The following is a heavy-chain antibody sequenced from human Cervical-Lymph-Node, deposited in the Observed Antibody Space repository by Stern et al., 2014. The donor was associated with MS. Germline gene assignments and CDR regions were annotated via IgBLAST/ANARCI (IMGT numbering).Heavy chain of an antibody. CDR1: GYTFTSYW. CDR2: IFPGGADI. CDR3: ARQRYFDY. J-gene: IGHJ4*02. Sequence: EVQLEESGPEVTRPGESLKISCQASGYTFTSYWIGWVRPMPGHGREWIAIIFPGGADIRSSPSFQGQVTISADKSSSTAYLQWNNLKASDTAIYYCARQRYFDYWGQGTLVTVSS. V-gene: IGHV5-51*01.